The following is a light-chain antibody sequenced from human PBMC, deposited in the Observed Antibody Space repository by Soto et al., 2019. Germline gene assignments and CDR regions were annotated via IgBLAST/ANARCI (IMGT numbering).Light chain of an antibody. V-gene: IGLV4-69*01. J-gene: IGLJ2*01. CDR2: LNSDGSH. Sequence: QLVLTQSPSASASLGASVKLTCTLSSGHSSYAIAWHQQQPEKGPRYLMKLNSDGSHSKGDGIPDRFSGSSSGAERYLTISSLQSGDEADYYCQTWGTGVVFGGGTKVTVL. CDR1: SGHSSYA. CDR3: QTWGTGVV.